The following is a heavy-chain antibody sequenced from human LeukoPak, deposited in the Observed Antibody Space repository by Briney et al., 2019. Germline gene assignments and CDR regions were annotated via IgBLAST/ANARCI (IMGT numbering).Heavy chain of an antibody. J-gene: IGHJ3*02. CDR1: GGSISSSSYY. D-gene: IGHD1-26*01. CDR3: ARDLANSDAFDI. Sequence: SETLSLTCTVSGGSISSSSYYWGWIRQPPGKGLEWIGSIYYSGSTYYNPSLKSRVTISVDTSKNQFSLKLSSVTAADTAVYYCARDLANSDAFDIWGQGTMVTVSS. CDR2: IYYSGST. V-gene: IGHV4-39*07.